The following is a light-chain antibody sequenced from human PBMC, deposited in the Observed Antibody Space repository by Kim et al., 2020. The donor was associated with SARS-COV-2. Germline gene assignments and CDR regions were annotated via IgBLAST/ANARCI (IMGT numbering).Light chain of an antibody. CDR1: SSDVGGYNY. CDR2: DVT. V-gene: IGLV2-11*01. CDR3: FSYAGSYTWV. J-gene: IGLJ3*02. Sequence: QSALTQPRSVSGSPGQSVTISCTGTSSDVGGYNYVSWYQQHPGKPPKFLIYDVTKRPSGVPDRFSGSKSGNTASLTISGLQAEDEADYYCFSYAGSYTWVFGGGTQLTV.